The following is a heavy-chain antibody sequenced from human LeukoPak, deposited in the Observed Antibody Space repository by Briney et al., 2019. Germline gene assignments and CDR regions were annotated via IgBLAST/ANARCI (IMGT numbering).Heavy chain of an antibody. CDR2: ISDDGRKK. D-gene: IGHD3-10*01. CDR3: AKDWADGSYYFNY. J-gene: IGHJ4*02. V-gene: IGHV3-30*18. CDR1: GFTFTTYG. Sequence: GGSLRLSCSASGFTFTTYGMHWVRQAPGKGLHWVAVISDDGRKKYYSDCVKGRSTLSKDNSKNTVSLQMNSLRAEDTAVYYCAKDWADGSYYFNYWGQGILVTVSS.